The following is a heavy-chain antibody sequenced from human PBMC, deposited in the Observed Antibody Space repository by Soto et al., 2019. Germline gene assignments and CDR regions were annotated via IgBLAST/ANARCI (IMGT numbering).Heavy chain of an antibody. CDR3: AKKYRGTYPFDY. J-gene: IGHJ4*02. Sequence: PGGSLRLSCAASAFTFSSYAMAWVRQAPGKGLEWVSSIAGSGGDISYADPVKGRFTISRDNSKNTLYLQMDSLRAEDTAIYYCAKKYRGTYPFDYWGQGTLVTVSS. CDR1: AFTFSSYA. D-gene: IGHD1-26*01. V-gene: IGHV3-23*01. CDR2: IAGSGGDI.